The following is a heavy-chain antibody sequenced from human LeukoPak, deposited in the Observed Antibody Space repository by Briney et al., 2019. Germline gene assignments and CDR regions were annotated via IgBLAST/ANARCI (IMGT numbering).Heavy chain of an antibody. CDR2: IRYDGSNK. V-gene: IGHV3-30*02. Sequence: GGSLRLSCAASGFTFSNYGMRWVRQAPGKGLAWVAFIRYDGSNKSYADSVKGRFTISRDNSKNTQYLQMNSLRAEDTAVYYCAKDGGGWRQLSFDYWGQGTLVTVSS. CDR1: GFTFSNYG. CDR3: AKDGGGWRQLSFDY. D-gene: IGHD5-24*01. J-gene: IGHJ4*02.